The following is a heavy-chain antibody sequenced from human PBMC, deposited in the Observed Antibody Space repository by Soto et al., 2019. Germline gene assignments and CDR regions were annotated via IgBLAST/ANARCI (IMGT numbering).Heavy chain of an antibody. D-gene: IGHD2-15*01. V-gene: IGHV3-53*01. J-gene: IGHJ6*02. CDR1: GFTVSSNY. CDR2: IYSGGST. CDR3: ARDIVPAKYGMDV. Sequence: GGSLRLSCAASGFTVSSNYMSWVRQAPGKGLEWVPVIYSGGSTYYADSVKGRFTISRDNSKNTLYLQMNSLRAEDTAVYYCARDIVPAKYGMDVWGQGTTVTVSS.